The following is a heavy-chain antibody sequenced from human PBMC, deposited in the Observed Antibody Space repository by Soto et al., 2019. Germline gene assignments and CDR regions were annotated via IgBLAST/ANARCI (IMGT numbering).Heavy chain of an antibody. CDR3: ARRNCGGDCYDAFDI. V-gene: IGHV5-10-1*01. D-gene: IGHD2-21*02. Sequence: PGECLKISCKGSGYSFTSYWISWVRQMPGKGLEWMGRIDPSDSYTNYSPSFQGHVTISADKSISTAYLQWSSLKASDTAMYYCARRNCGGDCYDAFDIWGQGTMVTVSS. CDR1: GYSFTSYW. CDR2: IDPSDSYT. J-gene: IGHJ3*02.